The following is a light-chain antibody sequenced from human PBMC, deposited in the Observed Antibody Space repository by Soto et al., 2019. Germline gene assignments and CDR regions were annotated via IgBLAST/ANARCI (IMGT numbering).Light chain of an antibody. J-gene: IGKJ1*01. V-gene: IGKV3-20*01. Sequence: DIVLTQSPGTLSLSPGERATLSCRASQSVSSNYVVWYQQKPGQAPRLLIKGASSRVTGIPDRFSGSGSGTDFTLTISRLAPEDSAIYFCQQYYHWRTFGQGTKVDIK. CDR3: QQYYHWRT. CDR1: QSVSSNY. CDR2: GAS.